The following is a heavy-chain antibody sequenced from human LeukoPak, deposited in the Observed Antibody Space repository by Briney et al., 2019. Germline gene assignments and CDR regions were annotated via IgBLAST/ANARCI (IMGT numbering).Heavy chain of an antibody. D-gene: IGHD3-10*01. V-gene: IGHV1-18*01. Sequence: ASVKVSCKASVYTFTSYGISWVRQAPGQGHEWMGWISAYNGNTNYAPKLKGRVTMTRDTSTRTAYIELRSLRSEDTDVYYCATEGITMVRGVIIIDLDFQHWGQGTLVTVSS. J-gene: IGHJ1*01. CDR3: ATEGITMVRGVIIIDLDFQH. CDR2: ISAYNGNT. CDR1: VYTFTSYG.